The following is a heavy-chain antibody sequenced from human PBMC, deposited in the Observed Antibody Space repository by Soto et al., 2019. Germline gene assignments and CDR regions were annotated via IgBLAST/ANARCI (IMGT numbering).Heavy chain of an antibody. Sequence: QVQLVQSGAEVKKPGSSVKVSCKASGGTFSSYTISWVRQAPGQGLEWMGRIIPILGIANYAQKFQGRVTITADKSTSTAYMELGSLRSEDTAVYYCASSPEDIVVVPAADNWFDPGGQGTLVTVSS. CDR1: GGTFSSYT. CDR3: ASSPEDIVVVPAADNWFDP. CDR2: IIPILGIA. V-gene: IGHV1-69*02. J-gene: IGHJ5*02. D-gene: IGHD2-2*01.